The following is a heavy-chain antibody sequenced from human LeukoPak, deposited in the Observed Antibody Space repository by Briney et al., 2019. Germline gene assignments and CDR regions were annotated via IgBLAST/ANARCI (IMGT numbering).Heavy chain of an antibody. CDR1: GFTFDDYG. J-gene: IGHJ4*02. Sequence: PGGSLRLSCAGSGFTFDDYGMNWVRQAPGKGLVGVSRINSDGSSTNYADSVKGRFTISRDNAKNTLYLQMNSLRVEDTAVYYCARDFAGDRDYWGQGTLVTVSS. CDR3: ARDFAGDRDY. D-gene: IGHD4-17*01. V-gene: IGHV3-74*01. CDR2: INSDGSST.